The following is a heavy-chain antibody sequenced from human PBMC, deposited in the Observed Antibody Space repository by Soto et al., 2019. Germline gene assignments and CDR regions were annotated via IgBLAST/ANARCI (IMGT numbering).Heavy chain of an antibody. J-gene: IGHJ4*02. CDR1: GFTFISYE. D-gene: IGHD2-2*01. V-gene: IGHV3-48*03. Sequence: GGSLRLSCAASGFTFISYEINFFRQSPFEGLEWVSYISMTGSASYYADSVKGRFTISRDNAKNSLYLQMNSLTAEDTAVYYCATSGGMELGYCSDTSCYDYWGQGTLVTVS. CDR3: ATSGGMELGYCSDTSCYDY. CDR2: ISMTGSAS.